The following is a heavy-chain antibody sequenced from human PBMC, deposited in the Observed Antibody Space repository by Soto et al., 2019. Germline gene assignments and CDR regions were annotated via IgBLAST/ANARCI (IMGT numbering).Heavy chain of an antibody. D-gene: IGHD4-17*01. Sequence: SETLSLTCAVSGYSISSGYYWGWIRQPPGKGLEWIGSIYHSGSTYYNPSLKSRVTISVDTSKNQFSLKLSSVTAADTAVYYCARDQLTTAEVGVRWDHHRYYYYGMDVWGQGTTVTVSS. J-gene: IGHJ6*02. V-gene: IGHV4-38-2*02. CDR3: ARDQLTTAEVGVRWDHHRYYYYGMDV. CDR1: GYSISSGYY. CDR2: IYHSGST.